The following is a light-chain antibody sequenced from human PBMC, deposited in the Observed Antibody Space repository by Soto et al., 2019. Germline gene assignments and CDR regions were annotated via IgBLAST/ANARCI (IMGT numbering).Light chain of an antibody. CDR3: SSYTGTYTVL. CDR2: DVS. Sequence: QSALTQPRSVSGSPGQSVTISCTGTSANVGSYNYVSWYQQHPGKAPKLMISDVSKRPSGVPDRFSGSKSGNTASLTISGLQAEDEADYYCSSYTGTYTVLFGGGTKVTVL. V-gene: IGLV2-11*01. CDR1: SANVGSYNY. J-gene: IGLJ2*01.